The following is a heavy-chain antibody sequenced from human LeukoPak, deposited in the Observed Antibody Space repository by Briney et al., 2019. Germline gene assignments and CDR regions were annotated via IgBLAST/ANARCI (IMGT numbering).Heavy chain of an antibody. Sequence: PGGSLRLSCAASGFTFSSYAMHWVRQAPGKGLDWVAVISYDGSNKYYADSVKGRFTISRDNSKNTLYLQMNSLRAEDTAVYYCAKDGLYYYYDGSGGWFDPWGQGTLVTVSS. CDR2: ISYDGSNK. J-gene: IGHJ5*02. D-gene: IGHD3-22*01. CDR3: AKDGLYYYYDGSGGWFDP. CDR1: GFTFSSYA. V-gene: IGHV3-30-3*01.